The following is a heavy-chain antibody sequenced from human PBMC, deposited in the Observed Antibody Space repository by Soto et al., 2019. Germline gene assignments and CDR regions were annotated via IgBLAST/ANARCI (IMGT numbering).Heavy chain of an antibody. CDR3: ARDLSRQSYKWFDP. V-gene: IGHV1-18*04. J-gene: IGHJ5*01. CDR2: ISAYSGNT. Sequence: ASVKVSCKASGYTFTSYGISWVRQAPGQGLEWMGWISAYSGNTNYAQKLQGRVTMTTDTSTSTAYMELRSLRSDDTAVYYCARDLSRQSYKWFDPWGQGTLVTSPQ. D-gene: IGHD3-16*02. CDR1: GYTFTSYG.